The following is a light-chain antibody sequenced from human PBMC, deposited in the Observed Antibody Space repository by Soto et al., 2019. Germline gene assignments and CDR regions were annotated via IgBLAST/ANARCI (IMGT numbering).Light chain of an antibody. J-gene: IGLJ1*01. CDR2: EVS. V-gene: IGLV2-14*01. CDR3: SSYTSSSTPYV. Sequence: QSALTQPASVSGSPGQSITISCTGTSSDVGGYNYVSWYQQHPGKAPKLMIYEVSNRPSGVSNRFSGSKSGNTASLTISGLQAEDEADYYFSSYTSSSTPYVFGTGTKLTFL. CDR1: SSDVGGYNY.